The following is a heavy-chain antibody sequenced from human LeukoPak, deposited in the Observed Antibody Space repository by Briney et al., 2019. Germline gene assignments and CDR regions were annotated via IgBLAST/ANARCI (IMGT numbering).Heavy chain of an antibody. D-gene: IGHD3-22*01. CDR1: GFTFSSYA. CDR3: AGDTSGYFPKKYSYYSMDV. Sequence: GGSLRLSCAASGFTFSSYAMSWVRQAPGKGLEWVSAISGSGGSTYYADSVKGRFTISRDNSKNTLYLQMNSLKTEDTAVYYCAGDTSGYFPKKYSYYSMDVWGQGTTVTVSS. J-gene: IGHJ6*02. CDR2: ISGSGGST. V-gene: IGHV3-23*01.